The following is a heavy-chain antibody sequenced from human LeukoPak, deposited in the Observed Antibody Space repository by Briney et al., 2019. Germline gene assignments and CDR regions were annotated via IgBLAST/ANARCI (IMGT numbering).Heavy chain of an antibody. V-gene: IGHV3-11*01. D-gene: IGHD5-24*01. CDR2: ISSSGSTI. J-gene: IGHJ3*02. CDR1: RFIFSDYY. CDR3: AREMATSVGAFDI. Sequence: GGSLRLSCAASRFIFSDYYMSWIRQAPGKGLEWLSYISSSGSTIYYADSVKGRFTISRDNAKNSLYLQMNSLRAEDTAVYYCAREMATSVGAFDIWGQGTMVTVSS.